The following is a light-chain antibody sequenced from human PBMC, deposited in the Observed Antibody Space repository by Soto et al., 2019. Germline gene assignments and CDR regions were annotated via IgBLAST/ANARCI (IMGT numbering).Light chain of an antibody. CDR2: EGS. V-gene: IGLV2-23*01. CDR3: CSYAGSSTYV. Sequence: HSVLTQPASGSGSPGQSITISCTGTSSDVGSYNLVSWYQQHPGKAPKLMIYEGSKRPSGVSNRFSGSKSGNTASLTISGLQAEDEADYYCCSYAGSSTYVFGTGTKVTVL. CDR1: SSDVGSYNL. J-gene: IGLJ1*01.